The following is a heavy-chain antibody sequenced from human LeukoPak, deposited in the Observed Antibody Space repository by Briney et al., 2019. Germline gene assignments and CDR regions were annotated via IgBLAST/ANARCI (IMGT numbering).Heavy chain of an antibody. CDR2: ISGSGGST. Sequence: GGSLRLSCAGSGFTSSSYAMSWVRQAPGKGLEWVSAISGSGGSTYYADSVKGRFTISRDNSKNTLYLQMNSLRAEDTAVYYCAKGGYCSSTSCYLGAFDIWGQGTMVTVSS. CDR3: AKGGYCSSTSCYLGAFDI. CDR1: GFTSSSYA. J-gene: IGHJ3*02. V-gene: IGHV3-23*01. D-gene: IGHD2-2*01.